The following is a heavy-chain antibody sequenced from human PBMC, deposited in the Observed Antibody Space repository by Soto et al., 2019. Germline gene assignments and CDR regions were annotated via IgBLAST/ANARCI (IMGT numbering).Heavy chain of an antibody. CDR3: ARVLRGSFDL. D-gene: IGHD5-12*01. Sequence: PSETLSLTCAASGGSITSANWWTWVRQPPGGGLEWIGEISHSGITNYKASLKSRVTMSVDKTKNDVSLKLTSVTAADTAVYYFARVLRGSFDLWGPRPPV. J-gene: IGHJ5*02. CDR1: GGSITSANW. V-gene: IGHV4-4*02. CDR2: ISHSGIT.